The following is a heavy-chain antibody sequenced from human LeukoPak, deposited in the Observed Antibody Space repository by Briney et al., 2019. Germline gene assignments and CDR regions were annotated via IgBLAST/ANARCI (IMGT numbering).Heavy chain of an antibody. CDR1: GFTVSSNY. CDR3: ARVDYGDYGFDY. J-gene: IGHJ4*02. Sequence: PGGSLRLSCAASGFTVSSNYMSWVRQAPGKGLEWVSVIYSGGSTYYADSVKGRFTISRDNSKNTLYLQMNSLRAEDTAVYYCARVDYGDYGFDYWSQGTLVTVSP. V-gene: IGHV3-66*01. CDR2: IYSGGST. D-gene: IGHD4-17*01.